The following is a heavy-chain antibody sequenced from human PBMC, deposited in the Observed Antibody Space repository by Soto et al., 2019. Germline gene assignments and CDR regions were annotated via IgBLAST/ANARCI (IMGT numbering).Heavy chain of an antibody. Sequence: PGGSLRLSCAASGFTFSSYAMSWVRQAPGKGLEWVSAISGSGGSTYYADSVRGRFTISRDNSKNTLYLQMNSLRAEDTAVYYCAKSGGYSYGWGEYYYYYGMDVWGQGTTVTVSS. J-gene: IGHJ6*02. CDR3: AKSGGYSYGWGEYYYYYGMDV. CDR1: GFTFSSYA. V-gene: IGHV3-23*01. D-gene: IGHD5-18*01. CDR2: ISGSGGST.